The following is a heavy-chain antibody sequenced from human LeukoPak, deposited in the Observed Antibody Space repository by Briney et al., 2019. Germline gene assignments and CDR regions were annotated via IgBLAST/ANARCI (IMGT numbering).Heavy chain of an antibody. V-gene: IGHV4-61*09. Sequence: SQTLSLTCTVSGGSVSSNRYYWTRIRQPAGKGLEWIGHIYSSGITHYNPSLKSRVTISVDTSKNQFSLKLSSVTAADTAVYYCARNSYSGSYFGYWGQGTLVTVSS. CDR2: IYSSGIT. J-gene: IGHJ4*02. CDR3: ARNSYSGSYFGY. CDR1: GGSVSSNRYY. D-gene: IGHD1-26*01.